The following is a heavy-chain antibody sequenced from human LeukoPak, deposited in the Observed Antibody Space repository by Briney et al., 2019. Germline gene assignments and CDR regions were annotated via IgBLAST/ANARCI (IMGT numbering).Heavy chain of an antibody. D-gene: IGHD3-16*01. V-gene: IGHV1-24*01. Sequence: GASVKVSCKASGYTFTSYYMHWVRQAPGKGLEWMGGFDPEDGETIYAQKFQGRVTMTEDTATDTAYMELSSLRSEDTAVYYCATPSEEGGYYYYGMDVWGQGTTVTVSS. J-gene: IGHJ6*02. CDR1: GYTFTSYY. CDR2: FDPEDGET. CDR3: ATPSEEGGYYYYGMDV.